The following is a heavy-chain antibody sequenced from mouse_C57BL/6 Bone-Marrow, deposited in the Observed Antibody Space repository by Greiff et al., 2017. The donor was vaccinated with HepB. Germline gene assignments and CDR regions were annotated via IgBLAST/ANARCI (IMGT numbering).Heavy chain of an antibody. D-gene: IGHD1-1*01. CDR1: GFTFSSYA. J-gene: IGHJ2*01. CDR3: TRAGYYGSLYYFDY. Sequence: EVKVEESGEGLVKPGGSLKLSCAASGFTFSSYAMSWVRQTPEKRLEWVAYISSGGDYIYYADTVKGRFTISRDNARNTLYLQMSSLKSEDTAMYYCTRAGYYGSLYYFDYWGQGTTLTVSS. V-gene: IGHV5-9-1*02. CDR2: ISSGGDYI.